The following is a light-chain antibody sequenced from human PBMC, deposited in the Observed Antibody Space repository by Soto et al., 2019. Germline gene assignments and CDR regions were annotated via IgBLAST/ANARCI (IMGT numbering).Light chain of an antibody. CDR3: SSYAGSNNLVV. V-gene: IGLV2-8*01. J-gene: IGLJ2*01. CDR2: DVS. Sequence: QSVLTQPPSASGSPGQSVTISCTGTSSDVGGYNYVSWYQQHPGKAPKLMIYDVSKRPSGVPDRFSGSKSGNTASLTVSGLQAEDVADYYCSSYAGSNNLVVFGGGTKLTVL. CDR1: SSDVGGYNY.